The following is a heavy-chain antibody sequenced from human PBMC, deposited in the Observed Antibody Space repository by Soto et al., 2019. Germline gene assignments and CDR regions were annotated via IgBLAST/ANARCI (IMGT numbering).Heavy chain of an antibody. CDR1: GFTFSSYE. J-gene: IGHJ2*01. D-gene: IGHD1-26*01. V-gene: IGHV3-48*03. Sequence: PGGSLRLSCAASGFTFSSYEMNWVRQAPGKGLEWVSYISSSGSTIYYADSVKGRFTISRDNAKNSLYLQMNSLRAEDTAVYYCARDPGVIVGATGYWYFDLWGRGTLVTVSS. CDR2: ISSSGSTI. CDR3: ARDPGVIVGATGYWYFDL.